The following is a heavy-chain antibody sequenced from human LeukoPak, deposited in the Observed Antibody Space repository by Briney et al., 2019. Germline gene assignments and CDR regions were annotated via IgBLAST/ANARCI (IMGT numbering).Heavy chain of an antibody. J-gene: IGHJ5*02. Sequence: SETLSLTCTVSGGSISSYYWSWIRQPPGKGLEWIGYIYYSGSTNYNPSLKSRVTISIDTSKNHFSLTLSSVTATDTAVYYCAIQAQDGTDNWFDPWGPEALVTVSS. D-gene: IGHD1-7*01. CDR2: IYYSGST. CDR1: GGSISSYY. CDR3: AIQAQDGTDNWFDP. V-gene: IGHV4-59*08.